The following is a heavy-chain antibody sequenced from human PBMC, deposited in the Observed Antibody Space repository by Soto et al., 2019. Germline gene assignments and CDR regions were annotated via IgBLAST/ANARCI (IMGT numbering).Heavy chain of an antibody. V-gene: IGHV3-30-3*01. CDR1: XFNFSSSA. CDR3: ARASMVRGIIGWFDP. CDR2: LSDDGSNR. D-gene: IGHD3-10*01. Sequence: QVQLVESGGGVVQPGRSLRLSXAXXXFNFSSSAMYWVRQAPGKGLEWMAVLSDDGSNRYYADSVRGRFTISRDNSKNTLYLQMNSLRADDTAVYYCARASMVRGIIGWFDPWGQGTLVTVSS. J-gene: IGHJ5*02.